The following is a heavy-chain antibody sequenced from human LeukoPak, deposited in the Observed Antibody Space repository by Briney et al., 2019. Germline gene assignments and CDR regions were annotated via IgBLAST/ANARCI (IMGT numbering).Heavy chain of an antibody. V-gene: IGHV5-10-1*01. J-gene: IGHJ6*02. Sequence: GESLRISCKGSGYSFTSYWIRWVRQMPGKGLEWVGGIDPRVSYTNYSPSFQGHVTISADKSISTAYLQWSSLKASDTAMYYCARWGGRYSSGWYPYYYGMDVWGQGTTVTVSS. CDR2: IDPRVSYT. CDR1: GYSFTSYW. CDR3: ARWGGRYSSGWYPYYYGMDV. D-gene: IGHD6-19*01.